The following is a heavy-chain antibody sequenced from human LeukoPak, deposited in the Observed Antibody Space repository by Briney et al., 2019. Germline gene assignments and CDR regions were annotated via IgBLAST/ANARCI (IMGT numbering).Heavy chain of an antibody. CDR1: GFIFNGHW. V-gene: IGHV3-74*01. D-gene: IGHD2-15*01. CDR3: TRDVGFCSGGRCFPSGPADY. Sequence: GGSLRLSCAASGFIFNGHWMHWVRQAPGKGLMWVSHIIGDGSSTNYADSVKGRFTISRDSAKNTLYLQMNSLRAEDTAVYYCTRDVGFCSGGRCFPSGPADYWGQGTLVTVSS. CDR2: IIGDGSST. J-gene: IGHJ4*02.